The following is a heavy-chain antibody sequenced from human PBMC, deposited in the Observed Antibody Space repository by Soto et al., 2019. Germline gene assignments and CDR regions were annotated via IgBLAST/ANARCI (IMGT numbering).Heavy chain of an antibody. J-gene: IGHJ6*02. D-gene: IGHD2-2*01. CDR2: IIPIFGTA. CDR1: GGTFSSYA. V-gene: IGHV1-69*12. Sequence: QVQLVQSGAEVKKPGSSVKVSCKASGGTFSSYAISWVRQAPGQGLEWMGGIIPIFGTANYAQKFQARVTITADESTSTAYMELSSLRSADTAVYYRPTRLSCSFLVCYYYSMYVWGQGTTVTVSS. CDR3: PTRLSCSFLVCYYYSMYV.